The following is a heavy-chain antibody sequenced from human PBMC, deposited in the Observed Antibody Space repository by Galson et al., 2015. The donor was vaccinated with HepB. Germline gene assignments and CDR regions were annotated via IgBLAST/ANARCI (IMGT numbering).Heavy chain of an antibody. CDR1: GYTFSDYG. Sequence: SVKVSCKASGYTFSDYGITWVRQAPGQGLEWMGWISDHNGKTHYAQKVQGRVTMTTDTSTSTAYMDLRSLRSDDTAVYYCARTLAFCSGDTCYGEFDYWGQGTLVTVSS. D-gene: IGHD2-15*01. CDR2: ISDHNGKT. V-gene: IGHV1-18*04. J-gene: IGHJ4*02. CDR3: ARTLAFCSGDTCYGEFDY.